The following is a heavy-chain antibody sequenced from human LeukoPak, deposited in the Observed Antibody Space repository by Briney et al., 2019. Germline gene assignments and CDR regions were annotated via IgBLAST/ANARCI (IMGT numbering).Heavy chain of an antibody. Sequence: PGGSLRLSCAPTGVSLSIDLVHTVRAAPDEGVVGGAYICYEMSKKYYVHSVKSRFTTSRDKSKNTLYLQMNTRRDEDTAVYYCAPLYCSSPSCLDYWGQGTLVTVSS. D-gene: IGHD2-2*01. CDR1: GVSLSIDL. CDR3: APLYCSSPSCLDY. J-gene: IGHJ4*02. CDR2: ICYEMSKK. V-gene: IGHV3-30*02.